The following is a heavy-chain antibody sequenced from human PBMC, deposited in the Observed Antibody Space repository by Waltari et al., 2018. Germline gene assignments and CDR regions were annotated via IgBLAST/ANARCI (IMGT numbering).Heavy chain of an antibody. D-gene: IGHD4-17*01. CDR1: GFTFSRYW. J-gene: IGHJ4*02. CDR2: IKEDGSQK. V-gene: IGHV3-7*01. Sequence: EVQLVESGGGLVQPGGSLRLSCGASGFTFSRYWMNWVRQAPGKGLEWVAKIKEDGSQKQYADSVKGRFTISRDNTKNSLYLQMNSLRGEDTALYYCARTGYGGNALDYWGRGTQVTV. CDR3: ARTGYGGNALDY.